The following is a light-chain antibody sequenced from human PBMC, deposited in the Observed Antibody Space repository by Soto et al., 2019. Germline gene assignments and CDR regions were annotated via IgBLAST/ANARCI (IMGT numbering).Light chain of an antibody. CDR1: SSDVGGYNY. V-gene: IGLV2-11*01. J-gene: IGLJ1*01. CDR2: DVS. Sequence: QSVLTQPRSVSGSPGQSVTTSCTGTSSDVGGYNYVSWYQQHPGKAPKLMIYDVSKRPSGVPDRFSGSKSGNTASLTISGLQAEDEADYYCCSYAGSYPPYVFVTGTRSPS. CDR3: CSYAGSYPPYV.